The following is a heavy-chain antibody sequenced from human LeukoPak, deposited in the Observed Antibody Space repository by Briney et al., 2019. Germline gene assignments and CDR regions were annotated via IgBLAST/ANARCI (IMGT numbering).Heavy chain of an antibody. J-gene: IGHJ4*02. V-gene: IGHV4-59*01. CDR3: ARDCGYSYGYVY. CDR2: IYYSGST. CDR1: GGSISSYY. D-gene: IGHD5-18*01. Sequence: SETLSLTCTVSGGSISSYYWSWIRQPPGKGLEWIGYIYYSGSTNYNPSLTSRVTISVDTSKNQFSLKLSSVTAADTAVYYCARDCGYSYGYVYWGQGTLVTVSS.